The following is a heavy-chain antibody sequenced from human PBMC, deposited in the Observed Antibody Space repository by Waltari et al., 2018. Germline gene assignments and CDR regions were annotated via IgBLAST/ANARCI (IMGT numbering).Heavy chain of an antibody. Sequence: QVQLQESGPGLVKPSETLSLTCTVSGYSISSGYYWGWIRQPPGKGLEWIGSIYHSGSTYYIPSLKSRVTISVDPSKNQFSLKLSSVTAADTAMYYCARLTIFGVGSPDGMDVWGQGTTVTISS. CDR1: GYSISSGYY. D-gene: IGHD3-3*01. V-gene: IGHV4-38-2*02. CDR3: ARLTIFGVGSPDGMDV. CDR2: IYHSGST. J-gene: IGHJ6*02.